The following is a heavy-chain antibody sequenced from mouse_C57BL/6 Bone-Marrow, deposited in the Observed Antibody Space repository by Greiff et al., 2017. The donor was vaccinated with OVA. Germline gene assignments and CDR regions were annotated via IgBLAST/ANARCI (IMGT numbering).Heavy chain of an antibody. CDR3: ARDYYYGSSFLSYWYFDV. Sequence: EVMLVESGGGLVKPGGSLKLSCAASGFTFSSYAMSWVRQTPEKRLEWVATISDGGSYTYYPDNVKGRFTISRDNAKNNLYLQMSHLKSEDTAMYYCARDYYYGSSFLSYWYFDVWGTGTTVTVSS. V-gene: IGHV5-4*01. J-gene: IGHJ1*03. CDR2: ISDGGSYT. D-gene: IGHD1-1*01. CDR1: GFTFSSYA.